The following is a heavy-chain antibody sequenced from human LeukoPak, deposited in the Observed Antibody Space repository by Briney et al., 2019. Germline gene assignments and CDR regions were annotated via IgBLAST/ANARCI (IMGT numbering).Heavy chain of an antibody. CDR2: IRYDGTNT. D-gene: IGHD3-16*01. Sequence: AGSLRLSCAASAPTFSSYGMHWVRQAPGKGLEWVGFIRYDGTNTYYADSVKGRFTISRDKSKNTLYLQMNSLRAEGTAVYYCGKDPQYDYVWVSEGTYHTFDYWGQRTLVTVSS. CDR1: APTFSSYG. J-gene: IGHJ4*02. CDR3: GKDPQYDYVWVSEGTYHTFDY. V-gene: IGHV3-30*02.